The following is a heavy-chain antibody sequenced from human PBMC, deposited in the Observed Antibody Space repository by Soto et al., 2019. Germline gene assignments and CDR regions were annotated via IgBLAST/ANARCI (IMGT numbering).Heavy chain of an antibody. CDR3: ARDRRIRAARTLGGGYYGMDV. V-gene: IGHV3-30-3*01. CDR1: GFTFSSYA. CDR2: ISYDGSNK. J-gene: IGHJ6*02. Sequence: GGSLRLSCAASGFTFSSYAMHWVRQAPGKGLEWVAVISYDGSNKYYADSVKGRFTISRDNSKNTLYLQMNSLRAEDTAVYYCARDRRIRAARTLGGGYYGMDVWGQGTTVTVYS. D-gene: IGHD6-6*01.